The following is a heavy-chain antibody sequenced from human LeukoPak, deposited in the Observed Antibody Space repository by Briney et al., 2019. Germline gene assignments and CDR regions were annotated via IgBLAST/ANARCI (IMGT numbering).Heavy chain of an antibody. V-gene: IGHV4-34*01. D-gene: IGHD3-3*01. Sequence: SETLSLTCAVYGGSFSGYYWSWIRQPPGKGLEWIGEINHSGSTNYNPSLKSRVTISVDTSKNQFSLKLSSVTAADTAVYYCARLWYDFWSGYYSGMSWFDPWGQGTLVTVSS. CDR2: INHSGST. CDR1: GGSFSGYY. J-gene: IGHJ5*02. CDR3: ARLWYDFWSGYYSGMSWFDP.